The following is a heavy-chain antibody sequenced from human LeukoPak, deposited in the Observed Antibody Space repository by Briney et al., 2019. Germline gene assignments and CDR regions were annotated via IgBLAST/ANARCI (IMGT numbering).Heavy chain of an antibody. CDR3: ARDRYTSGRADFDY. Sequence: GDSLRLSCAASGFTFSDYAMNWVRQAPGRGPEWVSYIGSSSSAIYFADSVKGRFTVSRDNAKNLLYLHMNSLRAEDTAVYYCARDRYTSGRADFDYWGQGTLVTVSS. CDR1: GFTFSDYA. V-gene: IGHV3-48*04. J-gene: IGHJ4*02. D-gene: IGHD6-19*01. CDR2: IGSSSSAI.